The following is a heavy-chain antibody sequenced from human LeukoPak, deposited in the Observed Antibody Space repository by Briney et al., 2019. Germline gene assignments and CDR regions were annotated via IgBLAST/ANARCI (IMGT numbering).Heavy chain of an antibody. CDR3: AKDTGSSGWFFFDY. CDR2: IKTDGSEK. J-gene: IGHJ4*02. V-gene: IGHV3-7*04. CDR1: GFTFSNYW. Sequence: GRSLRLSCEGSGFTFSNYWMGWVRQAPGKGLQWVANIKTDGSEKYYVDSVKGRFTISRDNAKNSLYLQMNSLRAEDTAVYYCAKDTGSSGWFFFDYWGQGTLVTVSS. D-gene: IGHD6-19*01.